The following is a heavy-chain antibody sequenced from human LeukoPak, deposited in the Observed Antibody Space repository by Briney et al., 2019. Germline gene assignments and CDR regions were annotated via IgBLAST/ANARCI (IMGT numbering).Heavy chain of an antibody. CDR2: IYHSGST. J-gene: IGHJ4*02. CDR3: ARVDPGEGLVTFDY. D-gene: IGHD3/OR15-3a*01. CDR1: GYSISSGYY. Sequence: SETLSLTCAVSGYSISSGYYWGWIRQPPGKGLEWIGSIYHSGSTYYNPSLKSRVTISVDTSKNQFSLKLSSVTAADTAVYYCARVDPGEGLVTFDYWGQGPWSPSPQ. V-gene: IGHV4-38-2*01.